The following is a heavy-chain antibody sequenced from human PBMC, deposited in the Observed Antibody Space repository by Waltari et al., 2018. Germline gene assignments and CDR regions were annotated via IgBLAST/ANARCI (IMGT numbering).Heavy chain of an antibody. J-gene: IGHJ3*01. Sequence: EVQLVESGGGLVQPGGSLRLSCAASGLPFSRSWIPWVRQFPGKWLMWVYRINNGGRSTVYEDSVKGRFTIPRDDAKNTVCLQINDLSAEDTALYYCARAGLLGAFDVWGQGTMVTVSS. CDR1: GLPFSRSW. V-gene: IGHV3-74*03. CDR2: INNGGRST. D-gene: IGHD2-15*01. CDR3: ARAGLLGAFDV.